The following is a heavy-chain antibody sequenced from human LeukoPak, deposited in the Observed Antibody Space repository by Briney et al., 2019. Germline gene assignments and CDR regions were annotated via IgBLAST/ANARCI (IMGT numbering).Heavy chain of an antibody. D-gene: IGHD5-18*01. CDR2: IYHSGST. CDR1: GGSVSSGGYY. V-gene: IGHV4-30-2*01. Sequence: SETLSLTCTVSGGSVSSGGYYWSWIRQPPGKGLEWIGYIYHSGSTYYNPSLKSRVTISVDRSKNQFSLKLSSVTAADTAVYYCARGIQLWPFDYWGQGTLVTVSS. J-gene: IGHJ4*02. CDR3: ARGIQLWPFDY.